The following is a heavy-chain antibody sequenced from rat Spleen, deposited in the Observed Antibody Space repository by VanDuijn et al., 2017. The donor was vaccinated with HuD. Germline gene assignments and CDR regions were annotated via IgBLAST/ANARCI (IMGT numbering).Heavy chain of an antibody. D-gene: IGHD1-11*01. J-gene: IGHJ3*01. V-gene: IGHV5-31*01. CDR1: GFTFNNYW. CDR3: TRHGGLRNWFAY. CDR2: ITNAGGST. Sequence: EVQLVESGGGLVQPGRSLKLSCVASGFTFNNYWMTWIRQAPGKGLEWIASITNAGGSTYYSDSVKGRFTISRDNAKSALFLQMNSLRSEDTATYYCTRHGGLRNWFAYWGQGTLVTVSS.